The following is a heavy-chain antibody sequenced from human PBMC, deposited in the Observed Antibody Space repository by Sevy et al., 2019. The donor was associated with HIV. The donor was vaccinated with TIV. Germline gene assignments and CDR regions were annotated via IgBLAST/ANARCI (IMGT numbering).Heavy chain of an antibody. D-gene: IGHD6-19*01. J-gene: IGHJ3*02. Sequence: GGSLRLSCAASGFTFSSYAMSWVRQAPGKGLEWVSAISGSGGSTYYADSVKGRFTISRDNSKNTLYLQMNSLRAEDTAVYYRAKVGSGSSGWYGAFDIWGQGTMVTVSS. CDR1: GFTFSSYA. CDR3: AKVGSGSSGWYGAFDI. CDR2: ISGSGGST. V-gene: IGHV3-23*01.